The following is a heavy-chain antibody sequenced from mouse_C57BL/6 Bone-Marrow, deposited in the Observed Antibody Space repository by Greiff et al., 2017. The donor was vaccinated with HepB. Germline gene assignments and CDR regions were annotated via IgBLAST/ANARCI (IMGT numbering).Heavy chain of an antibody. CDR3: TTHYGIAMDY. CDR2: IDPEDGDT. D-gene: IGHD1-1*01. Sequence: EVQLQQSGAELVRPGASVKLSCTASGFNIKDYYMHWVKQRPEQGLEWIGRIDPEDGDTEYAPKFQGKATMTADTSSHTAYLQLSSLTSEDTAVYYCTTHYGIAMDYWGQGTSVTVSS. J-gene: IGHJ4*01. V-gene: IGHV14-1*01. CDR1: GFNIKDYY.